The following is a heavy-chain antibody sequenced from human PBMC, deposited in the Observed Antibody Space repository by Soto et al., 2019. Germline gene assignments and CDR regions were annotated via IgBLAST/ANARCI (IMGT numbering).Heavy chain of an antibody. Sequence: QITLKESGPTVVKPTQPLTLTCTFSGFSLSTSGEGVGWIRQPQGRALEWLALIYWADDERYSPSLKSRLTITKASSYNRVVLTMTNMDPVDTGTYFCAHRRGYGPSAFDLWGQGTMVTVSS. CDR2: IYWADDE. CDR1: GFSLSTSGEG. CDR3: AHRRGYGPSAFDL. D-gene: IGHD5-12*01. J-gene: IGHJ3*01. V-gene: IGHV2-5*02.